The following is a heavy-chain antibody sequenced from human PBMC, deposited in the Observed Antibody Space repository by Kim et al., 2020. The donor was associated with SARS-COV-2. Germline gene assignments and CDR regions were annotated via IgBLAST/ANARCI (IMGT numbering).Heavy chain of an antibody. V-gene: IGHV3-11*05. J-gene: IGHJ4*02. Sequence: SVKGRFTISRDNAKNSLYLQMNSLRAEDTAVYYCARAGSPYGSATYYFDYWGQGTLVTVSS. D-gene: IGHD3-10*01. CDR3: ARAGSPYGSATYYFDY.